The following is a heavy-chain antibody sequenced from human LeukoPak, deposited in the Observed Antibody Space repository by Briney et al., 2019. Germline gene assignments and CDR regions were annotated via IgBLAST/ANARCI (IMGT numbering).Heavy chain of an antibody. J-gene: IGHJ4*02. CDR3: ARDRLSYDFWSGYYYFDY. V-gene: IGHV3-7*01. Sequence: PGGSLRLSCAASGFTFSSYWMSWVRQAPGKGLEWVANIKQDGSEKYYVDSVKGRFTISRDNAKNSLYLQMNSLRAEDTAVYYCARDRLSYDFWSGYYYFDYWGQGTLVTVSS. CDR2: IKQDGSEK. D-gene: IGHD3-3*01. CDR1: GFTFSSYW.